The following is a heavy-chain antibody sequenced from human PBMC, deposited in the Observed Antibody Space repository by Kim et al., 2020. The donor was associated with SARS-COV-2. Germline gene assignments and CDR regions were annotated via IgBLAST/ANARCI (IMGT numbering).Heavy chain of an antibody. V-gene: IGHV5-51*01. CDR1: GYSFTSYW. CDR3: ARVGPERQWLGPGYYYGMDV. D-gene: IGHD6-19*01. J-gene: IGHJ6*02. CDR2: IYPGDSDT. Sequence: GESLKISCKGSGYSFTSYWIGWVRQMPGKGLEWMGIIYPGDSDTRYSPSFQGQVTISADKSISTAYLQWSSLKASDTAMYYCARVGPERQWLGPGYYYGMDVWGQGTTVTVSS.